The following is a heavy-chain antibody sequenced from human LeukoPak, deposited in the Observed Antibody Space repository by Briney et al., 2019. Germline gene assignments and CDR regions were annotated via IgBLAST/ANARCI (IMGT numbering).Heavy chain of an antibody. J-gene: IGHJ4*02. CDR1: GFTFSSYA. V-gene: IGHV3-23*01. CDR2: ISGSGGST. CDR3: AKDGGLWVSAHWGDS. Sequence: GGSLRLSCAASGFTFSSYAMSWVRQAPGKGLEWVSAISGSGGSTYYADSVKGRFTISRDNSKNTLYLQMNSLRAEDTAVYYCAKDGGLWVSAHWGDSWGRGTLVTVSS. D-gene: IGHD7-27*01.